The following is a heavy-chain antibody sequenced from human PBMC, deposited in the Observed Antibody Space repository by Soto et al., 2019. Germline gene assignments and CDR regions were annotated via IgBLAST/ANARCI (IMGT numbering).Heavy chain of an antibody. Sequence: PSETLSLTCTVSGGSITTYTYYWGWIRQPPGKGLEWIGSVSYGWSTYYNPSLKSRVTISVDTSKNQFSLQLDSVTATDMAVYFCARYAGANGATGYFEYWGHXYLVTVSS. CDR1: GGSITTYTYY. D-gene: IGHD1-26*01. V-gene: IGHV4-39*01. J-gene: IGHJ4*01. CDR3: ARYAGANGATGYFEY. CDR2: VSYGWST.